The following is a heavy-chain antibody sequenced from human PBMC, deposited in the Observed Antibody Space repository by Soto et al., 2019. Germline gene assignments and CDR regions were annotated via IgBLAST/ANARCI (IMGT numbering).Heavy chain of an antibody. CDR1: GYTFTSYG. Sequence: ASVKVSCKAAGYTFTSYGISWVRQAPGQGLEWMGWISTYNGNTNYAQKLQGRGTMTIDTSTNTAYMELRSLTSDDTAVYYCASSGPYILTTIDYWGQGTQVTVSS. CDR3: ASSGPYILTTIDY. J-gene: IGHJ4*02. D-gene: IGHD3-9*01. CDR2: ISTYNGNT. V-gene: IGHV1-18*01.